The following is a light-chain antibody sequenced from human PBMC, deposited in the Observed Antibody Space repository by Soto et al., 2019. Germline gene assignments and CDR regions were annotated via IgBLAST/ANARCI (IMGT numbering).Light chain of an antibody. CDR1: QSINKN. J-gene: IGKJ4*01. V-gene: IGKV3-15*01. CDR3: QQYNDWPLT. CDR2: GAS. Sequence: EIVMTQSPATLSVSPGERATLSCRASQSINKNLAWYQQKRGQGPRLLIYGASSRATGPPARFSGNWSGTGFTLTISSLQSEDFAIYYCQQYNDWPLTFGGGTKVEIK.